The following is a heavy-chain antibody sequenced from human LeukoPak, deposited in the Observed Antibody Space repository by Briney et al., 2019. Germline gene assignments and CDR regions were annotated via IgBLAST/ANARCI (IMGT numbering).Heavy chain of an antibody. Sequence: HPGGSLRLSCAASGFTVSSNYMSWVRQAPGKGLEWVSVIYSGGTTNYADSVKGRFTISRGNSKNTLFLQMNSLRAEDTAVYCCARGGFRRRLFHFDFWGQGTLGTVPS. V-gene: IGHV3-53*01. CDR2: IYSGGTT. CDR1: GFTVSSNY. J-gene: IGHJ4*02. CDR3: ARGGFRRRLFHFDF. D-gene: IGHD3-10*02.